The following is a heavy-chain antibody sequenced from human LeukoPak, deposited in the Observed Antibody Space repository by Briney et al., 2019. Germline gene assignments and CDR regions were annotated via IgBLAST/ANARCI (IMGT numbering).Heavy chain of an antibody. CDR2: ISGSGGST. D-gene: IGHD5-12*01. CDR1: GFTFSSYA. CDR3: AKVPGAKWLRWFDY. V-gene: IGHV3-23*01. Sequence: GGSLRLSCAAPGFTFSSYAMSWVRQAPGKGLEWVSAISGSGGSTYYADSVKGRFTVSRDNSKNTLYLQMNSLRAEDTAVYYCAKVPGAKWLRWFDYWGQGTLVTVSS. J-gene: IGHJ4*02.